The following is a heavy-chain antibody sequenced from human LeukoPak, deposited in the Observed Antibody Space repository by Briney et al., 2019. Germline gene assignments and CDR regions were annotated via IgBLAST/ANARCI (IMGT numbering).Heavy chain of an antibody. CDR1: GYTFTGYY. D-gene: IGHD4-17*01. CDR3: ARDGSFYGDYGIDY. J-gene: IGHJ4*02. CDR2: INPNSGGT. Sequence: ASVKVSCKASGYTFTGYYMHWVRQAPGQGLEWMGWINPNSGGTNYAQKFQGRVTMTTGTSTSTAYMELRSLRSDDTAVYYCARDGSFYGDYGIDYWGQGTLVTVSS. V-gene: IGHV1-2*02.